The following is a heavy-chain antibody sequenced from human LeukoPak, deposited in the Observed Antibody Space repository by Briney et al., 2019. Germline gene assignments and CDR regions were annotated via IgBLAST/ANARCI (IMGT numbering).Heavy chain of an antibody. V-gene: IGHV4-59*01. CDR2: IYYAGST. CDR1: DGSISSYY. CDR3: AREAQDFRTGNHRPGHYDYMDV. D-gene: IGHD1-14*01. Sequence: PSETLSLTCGVSDGSISSYYCAWSRQAPGKGQKWIGYIYYAGSTNYNPSLKSRVTMSVDMSRNQFSLRMTSVTAADTAVYYCAREAQDFRTGNHRPGHYDYMDVWGKGTAVTVSS. J-gene: IGHJ6*03.